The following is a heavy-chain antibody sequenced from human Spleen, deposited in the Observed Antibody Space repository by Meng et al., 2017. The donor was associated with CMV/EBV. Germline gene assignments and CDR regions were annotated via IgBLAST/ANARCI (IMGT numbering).Heavy chain of an antibody. CDR3: ARDKWELLQGDYYYYGKDV. J-gene: IGHJ6*02. CDR2: ISYIGST. CDR1: GGSISTGSYY. D-gene: IGHD1-26*01. Sequence: SETLSLTCTVSGGSISTGSYYWSWLRQPPGRGLEWIGYISYIGSTNYNPSLKSRVTISLDTSKNQFSLKLSSVTAADTAVYYCARDKWELLQGDYYYYGKDVWGQGTTVTVSS. V-gene: IGHV4-61*01.